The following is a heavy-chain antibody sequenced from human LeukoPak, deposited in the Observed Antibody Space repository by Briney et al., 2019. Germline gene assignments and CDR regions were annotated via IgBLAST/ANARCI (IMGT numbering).Heavy chain of an antibody. Sequence: GASVRVSCKASGGTFSSYAISWVRQAPGQGLEWMGWISAYNGNTNYAQKLRGRVTMTTDTSTSTAYMELRSLRSDDTAVYYCARAQYYDSSGYYLAYWGQGTLVTVSS. CDR3: ARAQYYDSSGYYLAY. CDR1: GGTFSSYA. D-gene: IGHD3-22*01. CDR2: ISAYNGNT. V-gene: IGHV1-18*01. J-gene: IGHJ4*02.